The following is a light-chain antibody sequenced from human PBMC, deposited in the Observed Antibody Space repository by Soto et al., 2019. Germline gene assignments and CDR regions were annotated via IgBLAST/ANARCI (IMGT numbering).Light chain of an antibody. CDR1: SSDIGAYNF. CDR2: DVN. Sequence: QSALTQPASVSGSPGQSITISCTGTSSDIGAYNFVSWYQQHPGKAPKLMLYDVNILPSGVSNRFSGSKSGNTASLTISGLQAEDEADYYCTSWTTSTTMRFGGGTKVTVL. J-gene: IGLJ2*01. V-gene: IGLV2-14*03. CDR3: TSWTTSTTMR.